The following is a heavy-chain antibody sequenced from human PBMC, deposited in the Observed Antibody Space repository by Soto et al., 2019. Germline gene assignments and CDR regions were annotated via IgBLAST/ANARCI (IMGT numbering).Heavy chain of an antibody. CDR3: ARDPNDSSAYYHHYYYGMDV. CDR2: INAGNGNT. Sequence: QIQRMQSGAEVKKPGASGKVSCKASVYTFTSSGIHWVRQAPGQRLEWTGWINAGNGNTKYSEKFKGRVTITRDTSASTAYLELSSLRSEDTAVYYCARDPNDSSAYYHHYYYGMDVWGQGTTVTVSS. CDR1: VYTFTSSG. J-gene: IGHJ6*02. V-gene: IGHV1-3*01. D-gene: IGHD3-22*01.